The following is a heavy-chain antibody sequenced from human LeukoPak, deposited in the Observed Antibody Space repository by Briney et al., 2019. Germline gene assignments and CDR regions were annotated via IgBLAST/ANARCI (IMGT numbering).Heavy chain of an antibody. Sequence: SETLSLACTVSGGSISSSSYYWGWIRQPPGKGLEWIGSIYYSGSTYYNPSLKSRVTISVDTSKNQFSLKLSSVTAADTAVYYCARLFPKRSAYVWGSYRYTEVVPYWGQGTLVTVSS. CDR3: ARLFPKRSAYVWGSYRYTEVVPY. D-gene: IGHD3-16*02. CDR2: IYYSGST. V-gene: IGHV4-39*07. CDR1: GGSISSSSYY. J-gene: IGHJ4*02.